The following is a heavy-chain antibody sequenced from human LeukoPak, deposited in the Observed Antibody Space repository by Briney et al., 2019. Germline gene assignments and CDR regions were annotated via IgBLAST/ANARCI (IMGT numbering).Heavy chain of an antibody. J-gene: IGHJ4*02. Sequence: PSETLSLTCTVSGGPISIFYWSWIRQPPGKGLEWIGDIYYSGTTNYNPSLKSRVTISLDTSKNQFSLRLSSVTAADTAVYYCARIDAVAATPTSFDYWGQGTLVTVSS. CDR3: ARIDAVAATPTSFDY. V-gene: IGHV4-59*01. CDR2: IYYSGTT. D-gene: IGHD6-19*01. CDR1: GGPISIFY.